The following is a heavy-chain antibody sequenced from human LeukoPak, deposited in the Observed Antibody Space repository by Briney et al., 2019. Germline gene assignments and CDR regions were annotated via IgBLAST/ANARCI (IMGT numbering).Heavy chain of an antibody. Sequence: SETLSLTCTVSGGSISSYYWSWIRQPPGKGLEWIGYIYYSGSTNYNPSIKSRVTISVDTSKNQFSLKLSSVTAADTAVYYCARGRPYNVGLLPWFDPWGQGTLVTVSS. CDR3: ARGRPYNVGLLPWFDP. CDR1: GGSISSYY. CDR2: IYYSGST. V-gene: IGHV4-59*12. D-gene: IGHD1-14*01. J-gene: IGHJ5*02.